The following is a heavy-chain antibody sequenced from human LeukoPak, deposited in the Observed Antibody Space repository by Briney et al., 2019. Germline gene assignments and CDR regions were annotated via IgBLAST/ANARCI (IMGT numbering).Heavy chain of an antibody. CDR3: AKSSGSTKGAFDI. J-gene: IGHJ3*02. Sequence: GGSLRLSCAASGFTFRNYYMHWVRQAPGKGLEWVAVISLDGNNEYYADSVKGRFTISRDNSKNTLYLQMNSLRAEDTAVYYCAKSSGSTKGAFDIWGQGTMVTVSS. D-gene: IGHD1-26*01. CDR1: GFTFRNYY. CDR2: ISLDGNNE. V-gene: IGHV3-30-3*02.